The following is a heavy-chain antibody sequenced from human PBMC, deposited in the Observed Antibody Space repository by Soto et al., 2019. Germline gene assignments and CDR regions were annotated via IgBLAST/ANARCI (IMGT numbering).Heavy chain of an antibody. Sequence: EVQLVESGGDLVQPGGSLRLYCAASGLTFSSYWMAWARQSPGKGLEWVASMNQHGSDIQYVDSVRARFTISRDNARNFLSLRMNNLRVEHTAIYYCATDTYCPATCYRGHGNWGQGTLVTVSS. V-gene: IGHV3-7*03. CDR2: MNQHGSDI. CDR1: GLTFSSYW. D-gene: IGHD2-8*02. CDR3: ATDTYCPATCYRGHGN. J-gene: IGHJ4*02.